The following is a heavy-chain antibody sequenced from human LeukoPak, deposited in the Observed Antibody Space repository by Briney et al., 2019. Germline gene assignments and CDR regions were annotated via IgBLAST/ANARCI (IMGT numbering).Heavy chain of an antibody. CDR2: IYTSGST. J-gene: IGHJ3*02. V-gene: IGHV4-61*02. Sequence: SQTLSLTCTVSGGSISSGSYYWSWIRQPAGKGLEWIGRIYTSGSTNYNPSLKSRVTISVDTSKNQFSLKLSSVTAADTAVYYCARYEPRHAVDIWGQGTMVTVSS. CDR3: ARYEPRHAVDI. D-gene: IGHD3-3*01. CDR1: GGSISSGSYY.